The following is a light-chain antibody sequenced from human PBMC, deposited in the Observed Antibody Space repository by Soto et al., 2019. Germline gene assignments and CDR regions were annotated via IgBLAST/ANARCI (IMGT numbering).Light chain of an antibody. Sequence: DIPMTQSPSSLSASVGDRVTITCRAGQSISSYLNWYQQKPGKAPNLLIYTTSNLESGVPSRFSGSGSGTDFTLTISSLQPEDVATYFCQQSYSRPRTFGQGTKVDI. CDR2: TTS. V-gene: IGKV1-39*01. J-gene: IGKJ1*01. CDR3: QQSYSRPRT. CDR1: QSISSY.